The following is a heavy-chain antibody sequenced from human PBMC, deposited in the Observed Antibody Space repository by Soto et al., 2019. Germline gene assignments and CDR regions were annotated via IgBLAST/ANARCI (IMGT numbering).Heavy chain of an antibody. CDR2: FDPEDGET. J-gene: IGHJ3*02. V-gene: IGHV1-24*01. CDR3: ATLTPGSDAFDI. CDR1: GYTLTELS. Sequence: GASVKVSCKVSGYTLTELSMHWVRQAPGKGLEWMGGFDPEDGETIYAQKFQGRITMTEDTSTDTAYMELSSLRSEDTAVYYCATLTPGSDAFDIWGQGTMVTVSS.